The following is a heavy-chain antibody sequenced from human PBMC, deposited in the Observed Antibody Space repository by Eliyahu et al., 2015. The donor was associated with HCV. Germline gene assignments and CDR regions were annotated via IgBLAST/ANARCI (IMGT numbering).Heavy chain of an antibody. V-gene: IGHV1-8*01. CDR1: GYTFTSYD. Sequence: QVQLVQSGAEVKKPGASVKVSCKASGYTFTSYDINWVRQATGQGLGGMGWMNPNSGNTGYAQKFQGRVTMTRNTSISTAYMELSSLRSEDTAVYYCARREKYSSSWYGSLDYWGQGTLVTVSS. CDR2: MNPNSGNT. CDR3: ARREKYSSSWYGSLDY. D-gene: IGHD6-13*01. J-gene: IGHJ4*02.